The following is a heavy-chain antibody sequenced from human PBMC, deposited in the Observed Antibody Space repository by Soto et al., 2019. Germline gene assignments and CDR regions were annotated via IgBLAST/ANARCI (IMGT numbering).Heavy chain of an antibody. Sequence: QLGESGGGLVQPGRSLRLSCAASGFTFQDYAMHWVRQAPGKGPEWVSGISWNGVSIGYADSAKGRFTISRDNAKNSIYLQMNSLRVEDSAFYYCAKDRSSAAYCFDFWGQGTLVTVSS. D-gene: IGHD2-2*01. CDR3: AKDRSSAAYCFDF. CDR1: GFTFQDYA. CDR2: ISWNGVSI. J-gene: IGHJ4*02. V-gene: IGHV3-9*01.